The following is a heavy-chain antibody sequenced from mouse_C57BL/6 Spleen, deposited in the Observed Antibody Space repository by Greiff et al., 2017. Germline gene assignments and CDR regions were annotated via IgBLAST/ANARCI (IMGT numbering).Heavy chain of an antibody. Sequence: EVQLQQSGTVLARPGASVKMSCKTSGYTFTSYWMHWVKQRPGQGLEWIGAIYPGNSDTSYNQKFKGKAKLTAVTSASTAYMELSSLTNEDSAVYYCTRRDGSHWYFDVWGTGTTVTVSS. CDR1: GYTFTSYW. CDR2: IYPGNSDT. J-gene: IGHJ1*03. CDR3: TRRDGSHWYFDV. D-gene: IGHD2-3*01. V-gene: IGHV1-5*01.